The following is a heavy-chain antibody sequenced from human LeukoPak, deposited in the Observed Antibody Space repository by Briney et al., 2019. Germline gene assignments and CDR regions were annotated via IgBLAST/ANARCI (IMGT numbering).Heavy chain of an antibody. CDR1: GFTFSTSW. CDR3: AREPERSSGWYSDAFDI. V-gene: IGHV3-7*01. Sequence: GGSLRLSCVTSGFTFSTSWMNWVRQAPGKGLEWVANIKEDGSVKNYADSVKGRFTISRDNAKNSLYMQMNSLRAEDTAVYYCAREPERSSGWYSDAFDIWGQGTMVTVSS. CDR2: IKEDGSVK. D-gene: IGHD6-19*01. J-gene: IGHJ3*02.